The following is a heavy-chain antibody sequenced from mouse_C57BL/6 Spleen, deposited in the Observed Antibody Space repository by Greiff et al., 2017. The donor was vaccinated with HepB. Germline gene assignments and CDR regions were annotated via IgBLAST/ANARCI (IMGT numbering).Heavy chain of an antibody. CDR2: ISSGSSTI. J-gene: IGHJ1*03. D-gene: IGHD1-1*01. CDR3: ARGVVGYVDV. V-gene: IGHV5-17*01. Sequence: EVKVEESGGGLVKPGGSLKLSCAASGFTFSDYGMHWVRQAPEKGLEWVAYISSGSSTIYYADTVKGRFTISRDNAKNTLFLQMTSLRSEDTAMYYCARGVVGYVDVWGTGTTVTVSS. CDR1: GFTFSDYG.